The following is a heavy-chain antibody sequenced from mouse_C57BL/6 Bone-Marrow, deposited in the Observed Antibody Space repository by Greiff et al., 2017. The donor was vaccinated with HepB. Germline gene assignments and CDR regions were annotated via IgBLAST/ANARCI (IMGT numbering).Heavy chain of an antibody. J-gene: IGHJ3*01. V-gene: IGHV1-81*01. CDR1: GYTFTSYG. CDR2: IYPRSGNT. D-gene: IGHD2-3*01. CDR3: ARHGYSFAY. Sequence: VQLQQSGAELARPGASVKLSCKASGYTFTSYGISWVKQRTGQGLEWIGVIYPRSGNTYYNEKFKGKDTLTADKSSSTAYMELRSLTSEDSAVYFCARHGYSFAYWGQGTLVTVSA.